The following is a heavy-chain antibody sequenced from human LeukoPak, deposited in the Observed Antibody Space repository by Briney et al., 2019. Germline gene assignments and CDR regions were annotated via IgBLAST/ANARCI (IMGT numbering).Heavy chain of an antibody. J-gene: IGHJ2*01. CDR2: INHSGST. CDR3: ARGRRGVSRNEAWYFDL. Sequence: KASETLSLTCAVYGGSLSGYCWSWIRQPPGKGLEWIGEINHSGSTNYNPSLKSRVTISVDTSKNQFSLKLSSVTAADTAVYYCARGRRGVSRNEAWYFDLWGRGTLVTVSS. CDR1: GGSLSGYC. V-gene: IGHV4-34*01. D-gene: IGHD2-8*02.